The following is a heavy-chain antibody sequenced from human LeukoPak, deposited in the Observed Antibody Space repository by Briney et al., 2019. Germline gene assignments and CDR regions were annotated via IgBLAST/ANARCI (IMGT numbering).Heavy chain of an antibody. J-gene: IGHJ4*02. D-gene: IGHD3-22*01. V-gene: IGHV4-34*01. Sequence: SETLSLTCAVYGGSFSGYYWSWIRQPPGKGLEWIGEINHSGSTNYNPSLKSRVTISVDTSKNQFSLKLSFVTAADTAVYYCARGRAYYYDSSGYLRRYYFDYWGQGTLVTVSS. CDR1: GGSFSGYY. CDR2: INHSGST. CDR3: ARGRAYYYDSSGYLRRYYFDY.